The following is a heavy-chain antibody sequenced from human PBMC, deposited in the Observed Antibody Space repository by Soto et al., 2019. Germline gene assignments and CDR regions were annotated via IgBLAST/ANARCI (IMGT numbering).Heavy chain of an antibody. D-gene: IGHD7-27*01. CDR1: GFTFRDYY. CDR3: VTGPELGENWFDP. J-gene: IGHJ5*02. Sequence: GGALRLSCAASGFTFRDYYMSWIRQAPGKGLEWVSYISSSCSTIYYADSVKGRFTISRDNAKNSLYLQMNSLRAEDTAVSYCVTGPELGENWFDPWGQGTPVPVSS. V-gene: IGHV3-11*01. CDR2: ISSSCSTI.